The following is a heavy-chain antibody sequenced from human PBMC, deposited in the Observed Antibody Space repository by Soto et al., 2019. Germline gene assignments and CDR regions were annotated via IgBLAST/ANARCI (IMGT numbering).Heavy chain of an antibody. J-gene: IGHJ4*02. V-gene: IGHV4-30-4*01. CDR3: AREHGDYERDY. D-gene: IGHD4-17*01. CDR1: GGSISSGDYY. Sequence: PSETPSLTCTVPGGSISSGDYYWSWIRQPPGKGLEWIGYIYYSGSTYYNPSLKSRVTISVDTSKNQFSLKLSSVTAADTAVYYCAREHGDYERDYWGQGTLVTVSS. CDR2: IYYSGST.